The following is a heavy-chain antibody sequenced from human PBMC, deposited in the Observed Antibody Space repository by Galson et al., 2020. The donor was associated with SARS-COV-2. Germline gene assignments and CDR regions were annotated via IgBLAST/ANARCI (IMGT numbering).Heavy chain of an antibody. Sequence: SETLSPTCTVSGGSITSSSYYWGWIRQPPGKGLECTRSIYFSVNTYYNPSLKSRVTIYVDTSKNQFSQKLSSVPAADTAVYYWARQGHYGDNGYWGQGTRV. D-gene: IGHD4-17*01. J-gene: IGHJ4*02. V-gene: IGHV4-39*01. CDR3: ARQGHYGDNGY. CDR2: IYFSVNT. CDR1: GGSITSSSYY.